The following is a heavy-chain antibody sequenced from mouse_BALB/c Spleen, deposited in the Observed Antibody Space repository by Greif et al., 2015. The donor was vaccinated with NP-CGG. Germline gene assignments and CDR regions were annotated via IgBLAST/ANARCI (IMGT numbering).Heavy chain of an antibody. Sequence: EVQLQQSGAELVKPGASVKLSCTASGFNIKDTYMHWVKQRPEQGLEWIGRIDPANGNTKYDPKFQGKATITADTSSNTAYLQLSSLTSEDTAVYYCARGWLTGTFAMDYWGQGTSVTVSS. J-gene: IGHJ4*01. CDR1: GFNIKDTY. CDR2: IDPANGNT. D-gene: IGHD4-1*01. V-gene: IGHV14-3*02. CDR3: ARGWLTGTFAMDY.